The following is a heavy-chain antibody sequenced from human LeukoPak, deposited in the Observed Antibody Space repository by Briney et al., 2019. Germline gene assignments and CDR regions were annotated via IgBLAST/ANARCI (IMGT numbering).Heavy chain of an antibody. V-gene: IGHV1-69*13. CDR2: IIPIFGTA. Sequence: SVKVSCKASGGTFSSYAISWVRQAPGQGLEWMGGIIPIFGTANYAQKFQGRVTITADESTSTAYMELSSLRSEDTAVYYCAIVYERCAIFGVGPFDYWGQGTLVTVSS. CDR1: GGTFSSYA. CDR3: AIVYERCAIFGVGPFDY. J-gene: IGHJ4*02. D-gene: IGHD3-3*01.